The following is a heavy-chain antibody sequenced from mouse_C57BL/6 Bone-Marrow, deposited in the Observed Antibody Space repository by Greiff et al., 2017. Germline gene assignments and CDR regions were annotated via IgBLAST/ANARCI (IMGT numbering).Heavy chain of an antibody. CDR1: GYTFTSYW. D-gene: IGHD2-2*01. CDR2: INPSSGFT. CDR3: ARSWGRLRRGNYFDD. V-gene: IGHV1-7*01. J-gene: IGHJ2*01. Sequence: VQLQQSGAELAKPGASVKLSCKASGYTFTSYWMHWVKQRPGQGLEWIGYINPSSGFTKSNQKFKDKATFTADKSYSTAYMQLNSLTYEDAAVYYCARSWGRLRRGNYFDDWGQGTTLTVSS.